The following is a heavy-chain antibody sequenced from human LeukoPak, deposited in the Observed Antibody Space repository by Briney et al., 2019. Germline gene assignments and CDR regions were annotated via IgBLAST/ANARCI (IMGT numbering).Heavy chain of an antibody. CDR3: ATSPSSFHDS. CDR2: IYYSGGT. D-gene: IGHD3-16*02. CDR1: GGSISSSSYY. Sequence: SETLSLTCTVSGGSISSSSYYWGWIRQPPGKGLEWIGSIYYSGGTYYNPSLKSRVTISVDTSKNQFSLKLSSVTAADTAVYYCATSPSSFHDSWGQGTLVTVSS. V-gene: IGHV4-39*01. J-gene: IGHJ5*01.